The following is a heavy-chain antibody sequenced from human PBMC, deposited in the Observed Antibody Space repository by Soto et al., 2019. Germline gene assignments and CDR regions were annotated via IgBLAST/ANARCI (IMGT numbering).Heavy chain of an antibody. CDR1: GFTFSSYG. V-gene: IGHV3-33*01. CDR2: IWYDGSNK. Sequence: QVQLVESGGGVVQPGRSLRLSCAASGFTFSSYGMHWVRQAPGKGLEWVAVIWYDGSNKYYADSVKGRFTISRDNSKNTLYLQMNSLRAEDTAVYYCARDLGNYDILTGLPFDYWGQGTLVTVSS. CDR3: ARDLGNYDILTGLPFDY. D-gene: IGHD3-9*01. J-gene: IGHJ4*02.